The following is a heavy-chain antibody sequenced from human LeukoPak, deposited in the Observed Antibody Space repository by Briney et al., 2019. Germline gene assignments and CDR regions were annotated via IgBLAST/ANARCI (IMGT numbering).Heavy chain of an antibody. V-gene: IGHV4-39*07. Sequence: PSETLSLTCNASGGSVSSSISYWGWIRQPPGKGLEWIGDVFYSGSTYYNPSLKSRVTISLDPTKSQFSLKLSSVTAADTAVYYCHQRTTYGSSSWYFQHWGQGTLVTVSS. CDR3: HQRTTYGSSSWYFQH. CDR1: GGSVSSSISY. CDR2: VFYSGST. D-gene: IGHD6-6*01. J-gene: IGHJ1*01.